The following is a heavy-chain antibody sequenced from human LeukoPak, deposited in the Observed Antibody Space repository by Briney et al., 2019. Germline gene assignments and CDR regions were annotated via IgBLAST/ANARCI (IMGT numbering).Heavy chain of an antibody. J-gene: IGHJ3*02. CDR2: ISSRSSYI. CDR3: ARSSPYGDYLLNAFDI. Sequence: GGSLRLSCAASGFSFSIYTMNWVRQAPGKGLEWVSSISSRSSYIYYADSVKGRFTISRDNAKNSLYLQMNSLRAEDTAVYYCARSSPYGDYLLNAFDIWGQGTMVTVSS. CDR1: GFSFSIYT. D-gene: IGHD4-17*01. V-gene: IGHV3-21*01.